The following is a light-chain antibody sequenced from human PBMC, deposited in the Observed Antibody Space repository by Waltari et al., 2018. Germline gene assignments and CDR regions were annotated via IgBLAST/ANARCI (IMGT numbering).Light chain of an antibody. J-gene: IGKJ2*01. CDR1: QDISNY. CDR3: QQYDNLPPYT. V-gene: IGKV1-33*01. Sequence: DIQIAQSQSSLSASVGDRVTITCQASQDISNYLNWYQQKPGKAPKLLIYDASNLETGVPSRFSGSGSWTDFTFTISSLQPEDIATYYCQQYDNLPPYTFGQGTKLDIK. CDR2: DAS.